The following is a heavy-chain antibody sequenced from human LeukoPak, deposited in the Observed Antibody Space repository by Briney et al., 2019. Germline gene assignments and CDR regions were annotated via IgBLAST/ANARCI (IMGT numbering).Heavy chain of an antibody. Sequence: GGSLRLSCAASGFTFSSYAMSWVRQAPGKGLEWVSAISGSGGSTYYADSVRGRFTISRDNSKNTLYLQMNSLRAEDTAVYYCAKPKVSVTIFGVAPFDPWGQGTLVTVSS. V-gene: IGHV3-23*01. J-gene: IGHJ5*02. CDR3: AKPKVSVTIFGVAPFDP. CDR2: ISGSGGST. CDR1: GFTFSSYA. D-gene: IGHD3-3*01.